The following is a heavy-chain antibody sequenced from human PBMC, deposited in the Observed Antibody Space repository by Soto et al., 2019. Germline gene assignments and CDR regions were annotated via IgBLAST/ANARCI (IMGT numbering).Heavy chain of an antibody. CDR1: GGSFSGYY. J-gene: IGHJ4*02. Sequence: QVQLPQWGAGLLKPSETLSLTCAVYGGSFSGYYWSWIRQPPGKGLEWIGEINHSGSTNYNPSLKRRVTISVDTSKNQSSLKLSSVTAADTAVYYCARGRARGSSSPSDYWGQGTLVTVSS. CDR2: INHSGST. V-gene: IGHV4-34*01. CDR3: ARGRARGSSSPSDY. D-gene: IGHD6-6*01.